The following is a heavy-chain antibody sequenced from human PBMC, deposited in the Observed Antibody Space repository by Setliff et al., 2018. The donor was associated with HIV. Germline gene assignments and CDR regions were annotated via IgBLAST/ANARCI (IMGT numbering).Heavy chain of an antibody. Sequence: GGSLRLSCAASGFTFSSYWMSWVRQAPGKGLEWVANIKQDGSEKYYVDSVKGRFTITRDNAKNSLYLQMNSLRAEDTAVYYCASHFGYCSSTSCEGYWGQGALVTVSS. CDR3: ASHFGYCSSTSCEGY. CDR2: IKQDGSEK. J-gene: IGHJ4*02. CDR1: GFTFSSYW. D-gene: IGHD2-2*01. V-gene: IGHV3-7*05.